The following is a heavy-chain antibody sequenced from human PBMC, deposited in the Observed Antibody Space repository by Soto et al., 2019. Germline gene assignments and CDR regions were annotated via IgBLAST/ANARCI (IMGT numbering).Heavy chain of an antibody. V-gene: IGHV5-51*01. CDR3: ASSIAAAGPFFDY. CDR1: GYSFTSYW. J-gene: IGHJ4*02. CDR2: IYPGDSDT. Sequence: GESLKISCKGSGYSFTSYWIGWVRQMPGKGLEWMGIIYPGDSDTRYSPSFQGQVTISADKSISTACLQWSSLKASDTAMYYCASSIAAAGPFFDYWGQGTLVTVSS. D-gene: IGHD6-13*01.